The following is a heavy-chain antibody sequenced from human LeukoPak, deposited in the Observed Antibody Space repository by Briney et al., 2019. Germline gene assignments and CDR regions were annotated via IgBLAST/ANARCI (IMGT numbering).Heavy chain of an antibody. Sequence: SQTLSFTCTVSGGSISSGSYYWSWIRQPAGKGLEWIGRIYTSGSTNYNPSLKSRVTISVDTSKNQFSLKLSSVTAADTAVYYCARGSSGWNYYYMDVWGKGTTVTVSS. J-gene: IGHJ6*03. V-gene: IGHV4-61*02. D-gene: IGHD6-19*01. CDR3: ARGSSGWNYYYMDV. CDR1: GGSISSGSYY. CDR2: IYTSGST.